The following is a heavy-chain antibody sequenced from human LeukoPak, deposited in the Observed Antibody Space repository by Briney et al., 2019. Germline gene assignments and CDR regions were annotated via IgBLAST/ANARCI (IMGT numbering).Heavy chain of an antibody. CDR3: ARGGRVTPFDY. D-gene: IGHD2-21*02. J-gene: IGHJ4*02. Sequence: GGSLRLSCAASGFTVSSNYMSWVRQAPGKGLEWVSVIYSGGSTYYADSVKGRFTISRDNSKSTLYLQMNSLRAEDTAVYYCARGGRVTPFDYWGQGTLVTVSS. CDR1: GFTVSSNY. V-gene: IGHV3-66*02. CDR2: IYSGGST.